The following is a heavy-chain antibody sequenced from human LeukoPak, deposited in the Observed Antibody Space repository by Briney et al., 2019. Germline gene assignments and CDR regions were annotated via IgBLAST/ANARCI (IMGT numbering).Heavy chain of an antibody. Sequence: SVKVSCKASGGTFSSYAISWVRQAPGQGLEWMGGIIPIFGTANYAQKFQGRVTITADESTSTAYMELSSLRSEDTAVYYWARYVDTAMVTVWGAFDIWGQGTMVTVFS. D-gene: IGHD5-18*01. J-gene: IGHJ3*02. V-gene: IGHV1-69*01. CDR2: IIPIFGTA. CDR1: GGTFSSYA. CDR3: ARYVDTAMVTVWGAFDI.